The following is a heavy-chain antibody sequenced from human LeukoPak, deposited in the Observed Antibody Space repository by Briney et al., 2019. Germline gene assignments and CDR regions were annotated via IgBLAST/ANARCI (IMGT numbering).Heavy chain of an antibody. V-gene: IGHV4-59*08. J-gene: IGHJ4*02. D-gene: IGHD6-19*01. CDR2: IYYSGST. CDR1: GGSISIYY. CDR3: ARANIAVAGRGGFDY. Sequence: PSETLSLTCTVSGGSISIYYWSWIRQPPGKGLEWIGYIYYSGSTNYNPSLKSRVTISVDTSKNQFSLKLSSVTAADTAVYYCARANIAVAGRGGFDYWGQGTLVTVSS.